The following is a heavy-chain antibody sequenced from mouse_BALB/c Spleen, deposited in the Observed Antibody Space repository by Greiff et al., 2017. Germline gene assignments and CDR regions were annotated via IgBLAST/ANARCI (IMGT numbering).Heavy chain of an antibody. Sequence: DVKLVESGGGLVKPGGSLKLSCAASGFTFSDYYMYWVRQTPEKRLEWVATISDGGSYTYYPDSVKGRFTISRDNAKNNLYLQMSSLKSEDTAMYYCARDRGLLRTWFAYWGQGTLVTVSA. D-gene: IGHD1-1*01. V-gene: IGHV5-4*02. J-gene: IGHJ3*01. CDR2: ISDGGSYT. CDR3: ARDRGLLRTWFAY. CDR1: GFTFSDYY.